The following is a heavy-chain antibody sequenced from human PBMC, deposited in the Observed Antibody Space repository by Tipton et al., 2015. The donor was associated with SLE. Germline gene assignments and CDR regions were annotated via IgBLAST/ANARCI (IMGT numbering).Heavy chain of an antibody. D-gene: IGHD5-12*01. CDR2: IIPIFGTA. CDR1: GGTFSSYA. J-gene: IGHJ6*02. V-gene: IGHV1-69*01. Sequence: QVQLVQSGAEVKKPGSSVKVSCKASGGTFSSYAISWVRQAPGQGLEWMGGIIPIFGTANYAQKFQGRVTITTDESTSTAYMELSSLRSEDTAVYYCARVKGNSGYDYYYGMDVWGQGTTVTVSS. CDR3: ARVKGNSGYDYYYGMDV.